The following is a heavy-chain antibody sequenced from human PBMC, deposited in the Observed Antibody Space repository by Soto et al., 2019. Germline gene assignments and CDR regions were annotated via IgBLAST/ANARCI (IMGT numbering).Heavy chain of an antibody. J-gene: IGHJ6*02. CDR1: GYTFTSYA. Sequence: QVQLVQSGAEVKKPGASVKVSCKASGYTFTSYAMHWVRQAPGQRLEWMGWINAGNGNTKYSQKFQGRVTITRDTSASTAYMKLRSLRSEDTAVYYCGIGDCSSTSCYYYYYYYGMDVWGQGTTVTVSS. D-gene: IGHD2-2*01. CDR3: GIGDCSSTSCYYYYYYYGMDV. V-gene: IGHV1-3*01. CDR2: INAGNGNT.